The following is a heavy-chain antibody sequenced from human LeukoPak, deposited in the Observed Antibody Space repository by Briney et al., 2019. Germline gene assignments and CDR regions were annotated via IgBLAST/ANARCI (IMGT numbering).Heavy chain of an antibody. CDR1: GFTFSSYA. CDR3: AKAHSTYSSGYYLSFDY. Sequence: GGSLRLSCAASGFTFSSYAMSWVRQAPGKGLEWVSAISGSGGNTYYADSVKGRFTISRDNSKSTLYLQMNSPRAEDTAVYYCAKAHSTYSSGYYLSFDYWGQGTLVTVSS. CDR2: ISGSGGNT. J-gene: IGHJ4*02. V-gene: IGHV3-23*01. D-gene: IGHD3-22*01.